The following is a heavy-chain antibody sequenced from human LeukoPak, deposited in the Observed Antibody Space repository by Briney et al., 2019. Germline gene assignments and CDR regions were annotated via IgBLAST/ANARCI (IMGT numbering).Heavy chain of an antibody. J-gene: IGHJ5*02. CDR1: GGSMSPYH. Sequence: PSETLSLTCTVSGGSMSPYHWGWIRQPPGKGLEWTGYIYYSGSTNYNPSLNSRVTISVDTSKNQFSLRLSSVTAADTAVYYCARLEFYGSGSYYGRNWFDPWGQGTLVTVSS. V-gene: IGHV4-59*08. D-gene: IGHD3-10*01. CDR3: ARLEFYGSGSYYGRNWFDP. CDR2: IYYSGST.